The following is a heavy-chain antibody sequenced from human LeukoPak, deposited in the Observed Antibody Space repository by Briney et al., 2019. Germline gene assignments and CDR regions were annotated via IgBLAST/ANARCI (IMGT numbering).Heavy chain of an antibody. CDR3: ARRDYYYYMDV. V-gene: IGHV4-61*02. J-gene: IGHJ6*03. CDR1: GGSFSSGSYY. CDR2: IYPSGST. Sequence: PSETLSLTCSVSGGSFSSGSYYWSWIRQPAGKGLEWIGRIYPSGSTNYNPSLKSRVTISVDTSKNQFSLKVRSVTAADTAVYYCARRDYYYYMDVWGKGTTVTVSS.